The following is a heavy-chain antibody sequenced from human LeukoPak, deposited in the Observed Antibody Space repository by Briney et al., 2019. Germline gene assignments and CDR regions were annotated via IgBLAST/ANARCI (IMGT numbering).Heavy chain of an antibody. J-gene: IGHJ4*02. V-gene: IGHV3-23*01. D-gene: IGHD3-22*01. Sequence: GGSLRLSCAASGFTFSSYAMSWVRQAPGKGLEWVSSTSNGGSSTYYADSVKGRFTISRDNSKNTLYLQMNNLRAEDTAVYYCAKHLYDSSGYYPPMDYWGQGTLVTVSS. CDR3: AKHLYDSSGYYPPMDY. CDR1: GFTFSSYA. CDR2: TSNGGSST.